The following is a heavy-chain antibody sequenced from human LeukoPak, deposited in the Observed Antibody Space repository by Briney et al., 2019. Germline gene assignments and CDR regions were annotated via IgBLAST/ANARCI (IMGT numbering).Heavy chain of an antibody. V-gene: IGHV3-23*01. Sequence: GGSLRLSCAASGFTFNTYWMSWVRQAPGKGLEWVSTVTGSDDSTFYANSVKGRFTISRDNSKNTVFLHMTSLRAEDTAVYYCTKFDYWGQGVLVTVSS. J-gene: IGHJ4*02. CDR2: VTGSDDST. CDR1: GFTFNTYW. CDR3: TKFDY.